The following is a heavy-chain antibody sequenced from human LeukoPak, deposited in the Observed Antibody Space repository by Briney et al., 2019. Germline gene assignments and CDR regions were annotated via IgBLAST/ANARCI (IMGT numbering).Heavy chain of an antibody. V-gene: IGHV4-39*07. J-gene: IGHJ3*02. Sequence: PSETLSLTCTVSGGSISSSSYYWGWIRQPPGKGLEWIGSIYYSGSTCYNPSLKSRVTISVDTSKNQFSLKLSSVTAADTAVYYCARYSSGWRGYAFDIWGQGTMVTVSS. CDR2: IYYSGST. D-gene: IGHD6-19*01. CDR1: GGSISSSSYY. CDR3: ARYSSGWRGYAFDI.